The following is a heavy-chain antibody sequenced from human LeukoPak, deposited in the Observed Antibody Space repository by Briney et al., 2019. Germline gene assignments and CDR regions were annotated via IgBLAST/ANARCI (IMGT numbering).Heavy chain of an antibody. V-gene: IGHV4-4*07. Sequence: PSETLSLTCNVSGGSVSSYYWSWIRQPAGKGLEWIGRINTSGSTNYNPSLKSRVTMSIDTSKNQFSMKLSSVTAADTAVYYCAREFTYWGQGTLVTVSS. CDR1: GGSVSSYY. CDR2: INTSGST. CDR3: AREFTY. J-gene: IGHJ4*02.